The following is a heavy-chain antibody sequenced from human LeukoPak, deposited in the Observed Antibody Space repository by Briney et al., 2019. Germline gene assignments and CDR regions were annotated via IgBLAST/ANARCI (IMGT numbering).Heavy chain of an antibody. V-gene: IGHV4-59*08. J-gene: IGHJ4*02. D-gene: IGHD3-22*01. Sequence: SETLSLTCTVSGGSISSYYWSWIRQPPGKGREWIGYIYYTGSTNYNPSLKSRVTISVDTSKNHFSLKLSSVTAADTAVYYCARMYDSSGYYYPFDYWGQGTLVTVSS. CDR3: ARMYDSSGYYYPFDY. CDR2: IYYTGST. CDR1: GGSISSYY.